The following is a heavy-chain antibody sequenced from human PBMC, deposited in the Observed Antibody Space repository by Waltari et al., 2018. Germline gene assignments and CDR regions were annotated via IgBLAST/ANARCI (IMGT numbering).Heavy chain of an antibody. CDR3: ANHRPGGYGMAV. V-gene: IGHV3-74*01. Sequence: EGQLVESGGGLVQPGGSLRLSCAASGFTFSDFYMHWVRQAPGKGLVSVSRIKADGSGATYADSVRGRFTISRDNTKSTLYLQMNSLRVDDTAVYYCANHRPGGYGMAVWGQGTTVTVSS. CDR2: IKADGSGA. D-gene: IGHD2-15*01. CDR1: GFTFSDFY. J-gene: IGHJ6*02.